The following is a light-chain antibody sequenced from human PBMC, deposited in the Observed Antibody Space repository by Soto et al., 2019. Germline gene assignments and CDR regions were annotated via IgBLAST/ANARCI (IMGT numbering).Light chain of an antibody. CDR3: QQSYSTPIT. CDR1: QGIGTW. J-gene: IGKJ5*01. CDR2: DAS. Sequence: DIQMTQSPSSVSASVGDRVTITCRASQGIGTWLAWYQQKPGRAPKLLTYDASNLQSGVPSRFSGSGSGTDFTLTITSLQPEDFATYYCQQSYSTPITFGQGTRLEIK. V-gene: IGKV1D-12*01.